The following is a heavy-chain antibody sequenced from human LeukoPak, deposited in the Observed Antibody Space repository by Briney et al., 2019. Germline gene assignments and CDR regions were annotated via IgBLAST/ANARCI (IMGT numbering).Heavy chain of an antibody. Sequence: PGGSLRLSCAASGFIFRSYAMHWVRQAPGEGLEWVAVISYDGSNEYYADSLKGRFTISRDNSKNTLYLQMNSLRAEDTAVYYCARSFSGSYPDFDYWGQGTLVTVSS. D-gene: IGHD1-26*01. CDR1: GFIFRSYA. CDR3: ARSFSGSYPDFDY. CDR2: ISYDGSNE. V-gene: IGHV3-30*04. J-gene: IGHJ4*02.